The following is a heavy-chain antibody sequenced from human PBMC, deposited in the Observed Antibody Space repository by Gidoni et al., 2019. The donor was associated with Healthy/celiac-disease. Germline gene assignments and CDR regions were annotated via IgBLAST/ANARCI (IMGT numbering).Heavy chain of an antibody. CDR3: TREGVQPWLKGQETDY. CDR1: GFTLGVYA. Sequence: EVQLVESGGGVVKPGRSLRLSCTASGFTLGVYAMIWIRQAPGKGLEWLGFISSKAYVGTTEYAAAVKGRFTITRDDSKSIAYLQTNSLKTEDTAVYYCTREGVQPWLKGQETDYWGQGTLVTVSS. D-gene: IGHD5-18*01. V-gene: IGHV3-49*05. J-gene: IGHJ4*02. CDR2: ISSKAYVGTT.